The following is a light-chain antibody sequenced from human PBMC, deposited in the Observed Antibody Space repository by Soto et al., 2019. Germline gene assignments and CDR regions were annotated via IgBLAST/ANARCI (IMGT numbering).Light chain of an antibody. J-gene: IGKJ1*01. CDR1: LTISDSY. CDR3: QQYSVSPLT. CDR2: GAS. V-gene: IGKV3-20*01. Sequence: EVRLTNSPGTLSLSPGERATLSCRASLTISDSYLAWYQQKAGQAPRLVIYGASNRATGIPDRFSASGSGTDFTLTISRLEPEDFAVYYCQQYSVSPLTFGQGTKVDIK.